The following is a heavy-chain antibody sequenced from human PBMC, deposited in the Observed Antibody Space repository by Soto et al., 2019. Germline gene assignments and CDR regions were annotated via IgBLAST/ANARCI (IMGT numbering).Heavy chain of an antibody. CDR3: ARAVVVPAAMIYYYYYMDV. Sequence: APVKVSSKASGYTFTSYGISWVRQAPGQGLEWMGWISAYNGNTNYAQKLQGRVTMTTDTSTSTAYMELRSLRSDDTAVYYCARAVVVPAAMIYYYYYMDVWGKGTTVTVSS. D-gene: IGHD2-2*01. V-gene: IGHV1-18*01. CDR2: ISAYNGNT. J-gene: IGHJ6*03. CDR1: GYTFTSYG.